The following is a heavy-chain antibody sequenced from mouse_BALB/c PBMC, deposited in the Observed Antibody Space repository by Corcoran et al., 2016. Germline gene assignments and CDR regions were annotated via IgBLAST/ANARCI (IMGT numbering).Heavy chain of an antibody. V-gene: IGHV8-12*01. J-gene: IGHJ4*01. Sequence: QVTLKESGPGILQPSQTLSLTCSFSGFSLSTSGMGVSWIRQPSGKGLEWLAHIYWDDDKRYNPSLKSRLTISKDTSSNQVFLKITSVDTADTATYDCARRTRYGAMDYWGQGTSVTVSS. CDR3: ARRTRYGAMDY. D-gene: IGHD2-14*01. CDR1: GFSLSTSGMG. CDR2: IYWDDDK.